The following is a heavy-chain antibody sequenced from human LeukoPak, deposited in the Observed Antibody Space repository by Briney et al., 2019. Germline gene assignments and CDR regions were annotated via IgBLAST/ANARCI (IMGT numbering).Heavy chain of an antibody. CDR2: IYSSGST. Sequence: SETLSLTCTVSGGSISSSSHYWGWIRQPPGKGLGWIGSIYSSGSTYYNPSLRSRVTISLDTSKYHFSLKLSSVTAADTAVYYCARSGSGYLRYYFDYWGQGTLVTVSS. D-gene: IGHD5-12*01. CDR1: GGSISSSSHY. V-gene: IGHV4-39*07. CDR3: ARSGSGYLRYYFDY. J-gene: IGHJ4*02.